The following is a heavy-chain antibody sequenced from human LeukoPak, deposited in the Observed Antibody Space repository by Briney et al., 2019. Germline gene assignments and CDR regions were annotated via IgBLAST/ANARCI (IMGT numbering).Heavy chain of an antibody. J-gene: IGHJ4*02. CDR1: GYTFTSYA. D-gene: IGHD5-12*01. V-gene: IGHV1-69*13. Sequence: SVKVSCKASGYTFTSYAISWVRQAPGQGLEWMGGIIPIFGTANYAQKFQGRVTITADESTSTAYMELSSLRSEDTAVYYCASKYSGYAEPFDYWGQGTLVTVSS. CDR3: ASKYSGYAEPFDY. CDR2: IIPIFGTA.